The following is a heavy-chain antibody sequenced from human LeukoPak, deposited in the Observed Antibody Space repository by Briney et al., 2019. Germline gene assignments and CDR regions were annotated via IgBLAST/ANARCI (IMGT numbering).Heavy chain of an antibody. CDR1: GFTFSSCA. CDR2: ISDSGGST. Sequence: PGGSLRLSCTASGFTFSSCAMSWVRQAPGKGLEWVSIISDSGGSTYYADSVKGRFTISRDNSKNTLYLQMNSLRVEDTAVYYCAPSAFDYWGQGTLVTVSS. V-gene: IGHV3-23*01. J-gene: IGHJ4*02. CDR3: APSAFDY.